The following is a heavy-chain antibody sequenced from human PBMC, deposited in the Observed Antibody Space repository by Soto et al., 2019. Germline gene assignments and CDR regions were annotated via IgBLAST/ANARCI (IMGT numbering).Heavy chain of an antibody. Sequence: EVQLVETGGGLIQPGGSLRLSCEVSGITVSSSYMSWVRQAPGKGLEWVAVIYGGGDTYYADSVKGRFTISRDNFNNTLYLQMIRLRVEDTARYFCVRERASYWFDPWGQGTLVTVSS. V-gene: IGHV3-53*05. J-gene: IGHJ5*02. CDR1: GITVSSSY. CDR2: IYGGGDT. CDR3: VRERASYWFDP.